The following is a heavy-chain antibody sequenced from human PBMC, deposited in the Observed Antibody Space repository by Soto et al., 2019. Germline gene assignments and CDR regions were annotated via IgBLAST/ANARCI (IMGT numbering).Heavy chain of an antibody. CDR1: GGTFSNSN. J-gene: IGHJ5*01. CDR2: IIPILDIA. Sequence: SVKVSCKASGGTFSNSNISWMRQAPGQGLEWVGRIIPILDIANYAQKFQGRVTITADKSTTTAHMELSSLRSDDTAVYYCVRDSPIGNSYSGYEAIDSWG. V-gene: IGHV1-69*04. D-gene: IGHD5-12*01. CDR3: VRDSPIGNSYSGYEAIDS.